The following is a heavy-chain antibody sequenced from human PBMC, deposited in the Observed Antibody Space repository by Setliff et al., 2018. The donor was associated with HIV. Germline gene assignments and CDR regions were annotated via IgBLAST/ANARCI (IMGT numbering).Heavy chain of an antibody. D-gene: IGHD1-26*01. CDR2: MYYSGST. CDR1: GGSISGSSYY. Sequence: PSETLSLTCIVSGGSISGSSYYWGWIRQSPGKGLEWIGNMYYSGSTNNNPSLKSRVSISVDTSKNQFSLKLRSVTAADTAVYYCARFGGTYSSNYFDFWGQGTLVTVSS. V-gene: IGHV4-39*07. J-gene: IGHJ4*02. CDR3: ARFGGTYSSNYFDF.